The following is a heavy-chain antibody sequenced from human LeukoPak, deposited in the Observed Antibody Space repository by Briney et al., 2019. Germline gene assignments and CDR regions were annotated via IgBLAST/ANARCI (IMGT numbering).Heavy chain of an antibody. CDR2: IYSSGST. J-gene: IGHJ4*02. V-gene: IGHV4-59*10. CDR3: ARGGYCGGDCYFYY. CDR1: GDSVSFYY. D-gene: IGHD2-21*02. Sequence: SETLSLTCAVYGDSVSFYYWSWIRQPAGKGLEWIGRIYSSGSTNYNPSLKSRVTISVDTSKNQFSLKLSSVTAADTAVYYCARGGYCGGDCYFYYWGQGTLVTVSS.